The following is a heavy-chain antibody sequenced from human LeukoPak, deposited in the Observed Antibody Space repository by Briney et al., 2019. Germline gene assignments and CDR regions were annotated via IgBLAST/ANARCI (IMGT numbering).Heavy chain of an antibody. CDR3: ARDPLGWQQLVPPPDY. Sequence: ASVKVSCKASGYTFTGYYMHWVRQAPGQGLEWMGWINPNSGGTNYAQKFQGWVTMTRDTSISTAYMELSRLRSDDTAVYYCARDPLGWQQLVPPPDYWGQGTLVTVSS. V-gene: IGHV1-2*04. J-gene: IGHJ4*02. CDR1: GYTFTGYY. D-gene: IGHD6-13*01. CDR2: INPNSGGT.